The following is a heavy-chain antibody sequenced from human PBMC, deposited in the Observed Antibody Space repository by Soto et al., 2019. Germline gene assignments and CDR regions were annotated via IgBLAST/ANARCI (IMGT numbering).Heavy chain of an antibody. CDR3: ARDLHREPDDRDPVGDYYYYGMDV. V-gene: IGHV3-21*01. J-gene: IGHJ6*02. Sequence: GGSLRLSCAASGFTFSSYSMNWVRQAPGKGLEWVSSISSSSSYIYYADSVKGRFTISRDNAKNSLYLQMNSLRAEDTAVYYCARDLHREPDDRDPVGDYYYYGMDVWGQGTTVTVAS. D-gene: IGHD1-1*01. CDR1: GFTFSSYS. CDR2: ISSSSSYI.